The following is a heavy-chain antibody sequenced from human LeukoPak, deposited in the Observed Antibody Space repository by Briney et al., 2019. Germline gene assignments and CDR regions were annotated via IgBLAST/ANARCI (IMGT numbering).Heavy chain of an antibody. CDR2: ISYDGSNK. Sequence: PGRSLRLSCAASGFTFSTYGMHWVRQAPGKGLEWVAVISYDGSNKYYADSVKGRFTISRDNSKNTLYLQMNSLRAEDTAVYYCARGAAAAEYWGQGTLVTVSS. D-gene: IGHD6-13*01. V-gene: IGHV3-30*03. CDR3: ARGAAAAEY. CDR1: GFTFSTYG. J-gene: IGHJ4*02.